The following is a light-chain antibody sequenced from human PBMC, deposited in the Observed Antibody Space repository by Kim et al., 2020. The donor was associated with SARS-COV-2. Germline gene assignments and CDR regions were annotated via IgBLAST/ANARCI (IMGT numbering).Light chain of an antibody. CDR2: AVS. Sequence: DIQMTQSPSSVSASVGDRVTISCRASQDINIWLAWYQKKPGKAPNLLIYAVSSLKSGVPSRFSGSGSGTDFTLTISSLQPEDFATYFCQQAFSFPLTFGPGTKVDIK. J-gene: IGKJ3*01. CDR3: QQAFSFPLT. CDR1: QDINIW. V-gene: IGKV1-12*01.